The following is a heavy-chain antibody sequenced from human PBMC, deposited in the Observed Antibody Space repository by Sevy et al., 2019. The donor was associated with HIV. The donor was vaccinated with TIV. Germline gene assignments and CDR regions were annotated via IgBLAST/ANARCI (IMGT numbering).Heavy chain of an antibody. V-gene: IGHV4-61*01. Sequence: SETLSLTCTVSGGSVSSGSYYWSWIRQPPGKGLEWIGYIYYSGSTNYNPSLKSRVTISVDTSKNPFSLKLSSVTAADTAVYYCAGEDGWRLLGYYYYGMDVWGQGTTVTVSS. CDR2: IYYSGST. D-gene: IGHD6-19*01. CDR1: GGSVSSGSYY. J-gene: IGHJ6*02. CDR3: AGEDGWRLLGYYYYGMDV.